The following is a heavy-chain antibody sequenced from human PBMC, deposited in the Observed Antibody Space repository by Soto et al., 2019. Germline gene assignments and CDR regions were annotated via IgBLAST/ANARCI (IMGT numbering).Heavy chain of an antibody. CDR1: GGSISSGDYY. V-gene: IGHV4-30-4*01. D-gene: IGHD4-17*01. Sequence: QVQLQESGPGLVKRSQTLSLTCIVSGGSISSGDYYWSWVRQPPGKGLEWIGYIYYSGSTYYNPSLKSRVTISADTSKNQFSLKLSSVTAADTAVYYCARAKGLLTVTTSWFDPWGQGTLVTVSS. J-gene: IGHJ5*02. CDR2: IYYSGST. CDR3: ARAKGLLTVTTSWFDP.